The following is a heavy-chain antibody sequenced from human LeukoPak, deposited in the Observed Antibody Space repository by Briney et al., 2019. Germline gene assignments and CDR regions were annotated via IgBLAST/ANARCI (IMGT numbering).Heavy chain of an antibody. CDR3: RKDDCSSWSCYFVY. D-gene: IGHD2-2*01. V-gene: IGHV3-23*01. CDR1: GFTFSSYA. CDR2: ISGSGGST. Sequence: GGSLRLSCAASGFTFSSYAMSWVRQAPGKGLEWVSAISGSGGSTYYADSVKGRFTISRDNSKNTLNLQINSLRAEHTAVYYCRKDDCSSWSCYFVYWGQGTRVTVSS. J-gene: IGHJ4*02.